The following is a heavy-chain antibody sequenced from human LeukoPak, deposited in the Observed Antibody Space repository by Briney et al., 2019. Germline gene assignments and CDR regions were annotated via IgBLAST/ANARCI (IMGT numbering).Heavy chain of an antibody. CDR3: AKGSGSSCYSPCDY. CDR1: GFNFSSYG. D-gene: IGHD2-15*01. Sequence: QSGGSLRLSCAASGFNFSSYGMSWVRQAPGKGLEWVSVICANDGNTYYADAVKGRFTISRDNSKDTLYLQMDSLRAEDTAVYYCAKGSGSSCYSPCDYWGQGILVTVSS. V-gene: IGHV3-23*01. J-gene: IGHJ4*02. CDR2: ICANDGNT.